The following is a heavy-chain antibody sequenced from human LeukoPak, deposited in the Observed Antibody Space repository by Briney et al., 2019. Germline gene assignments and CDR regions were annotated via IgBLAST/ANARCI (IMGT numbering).Heavy chain of an antibody. CDR3: AKDLTYSSSSPTYYFDY. J-gene: IGHJ4*02. D-gene: IGHD6-6*01. CDR2: ISGSGGST. Sequence: PGGSLRLSCAASGFTFSSYAMSWVRQAPGKGLEWVSAISGSGGSTYYADSVKGRFTISRDNSKNTLYLQMNSLRAEDTAVYYCAKDLTYSSSSPTYYFDYWGQGTLVTVSS. CDR1: GFTFSSYA. V-gene: IGHV3-23*01.